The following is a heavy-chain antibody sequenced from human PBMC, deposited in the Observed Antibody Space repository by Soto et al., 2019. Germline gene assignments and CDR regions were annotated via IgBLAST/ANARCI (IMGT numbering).Heavy chain of an antibody. Sequence: SGESLKISCKGSGYSFTKYWIGWVRQMPGKGLEWMAIIYPDESDTRYSPSFQGQVTISADKSISTAYLQWSSLKASDTAMYYCVRMGFSGGGYLSYYYYAMDIWGQGTTVPVSS. J-gene: IGHJ6*02. D-gene: IGHD5-12*01. CDR1: GYSFTKYW. CDR2: IYPDESDT. V-gene: IGHV5-51*01. CDR3: VRMGFSGGGYLSYYYYAMDI.